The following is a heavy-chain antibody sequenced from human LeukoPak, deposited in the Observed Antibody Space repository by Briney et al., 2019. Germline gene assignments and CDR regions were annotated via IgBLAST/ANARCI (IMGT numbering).Heavy chain of an antibody. CDR3: AKDWASMVRGAVDY. D-gene: IGHD3-10*01. CDR2: ISGSGGST. V-gene: IGHV3-23*01. CDR1: GFTFSSYA. Sequence: GGSLRLSCAASGFTFSSYAMSWVRQAPGKGLEWVSAISGSGGSTYYADSVKGRFTISRDNSKNTLYPQMNSLRAEDTAVYYCAKDWASMVRGAVDYWGQGTLVTVSS. J-gene: IGHJ4*02.